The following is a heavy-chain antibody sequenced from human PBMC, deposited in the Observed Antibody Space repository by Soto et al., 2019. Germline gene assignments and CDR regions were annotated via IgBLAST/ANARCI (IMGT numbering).Heavy chain of an antibody. CDR3: ARGQMATAYYFDY. D-gene: IGHD5-18*01. V-gene: IGHV3-33*01. CDR2: IWYDGSNK. CDR1: GFTFSSYG. Sequence: GGSLRLSCAASGFTFSSYGMHWVRQAPGKGLEWVAVIWYDGSNKYYADSVKGRFTISRDNSKNTLYLQMNSLRAEDTAVYYCARGQMATAYYFDYWGQGTLVTLSS. J-gene: IGHJ4*02.